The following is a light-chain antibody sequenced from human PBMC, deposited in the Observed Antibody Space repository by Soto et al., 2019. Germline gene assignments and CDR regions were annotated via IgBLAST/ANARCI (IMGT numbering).Light chain of an antibody. J-gene: IGKJ5*01. CDR2: GAS. CDR1: LTVSSSY. V-gene: IGKV3-20*01. CDR3: QQYGSSST. Sequence: EIVLTQSPGTLSLSPWETATLSCRASLTVSSSYLAWYQQKPGQAPRLLIYGASSRPTGIPDRFSGSGSGTDFTLTISRLEPEDFAVYYCQQYGSSSTFGQGTRLEIK.